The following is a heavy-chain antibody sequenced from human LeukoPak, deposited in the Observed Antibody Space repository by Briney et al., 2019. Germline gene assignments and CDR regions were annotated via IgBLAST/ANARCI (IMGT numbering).Heavy chain of an antibody. CDR2: IIPIFGTA. V-gene: IGHV1-69*06. Sequence: GSSVKVPRKASGGTFSSYAISWVRQAPGQGLEWMGGIIPIFGTANYAQKFQGRVTITADKSTSTAYMELSSLRSEDAAVYYCAREGGYSYGYYFDYWGQGTLVTVSS. J-gene: IGHJ4*02. D-gene: IGHD5-18*01. CDR1: GGTFSSYA. CDR3: AREGGYSYGYYFDY.